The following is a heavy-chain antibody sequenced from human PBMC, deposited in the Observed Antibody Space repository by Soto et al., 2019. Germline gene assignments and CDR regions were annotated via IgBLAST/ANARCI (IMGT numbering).Heavy chain of an antibody. CDR2: LYSDGTGT. D-gene: IGHD6-19*01. V-gene: IGHV3-74*01. J-gene: IGHJ4*02. Sequence: EVHLVESGGGVVQPGGSLRLSCAASGFTISSSWMNWVRQVPGKGLAWVSRLYSDGTGTNYADSVEGRFTISRDNAKNTLYLQMNSLRVEDTAVYSCASVDSIAVGVAFDLWGQGVLVTVSS. CDR3: ASVDSIAVGVAFDL. CDR1: GFTISSSW.